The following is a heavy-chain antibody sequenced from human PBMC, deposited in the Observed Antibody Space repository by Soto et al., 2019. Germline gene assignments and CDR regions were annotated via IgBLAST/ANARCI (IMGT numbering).Heavy chain of an antibody. CDR2: IKSKTDGGTI. CDR1: GFTFSNAW. V-gene: IGHV3-15*01. CDR3: TTTGTIDH. J-gene: IGHJ4*02. D-gene: IGHD1-1*01. Sequence: GGSLRLSCAASGFTFSNAWMTWVRQAPGKGLEWIGRIKSKTDGGTIYYAAAVKGRFTISRDDPKNTVYLQMNSLKTEDTAVYYCTTTGTIDHWGQGTMVTVSS.